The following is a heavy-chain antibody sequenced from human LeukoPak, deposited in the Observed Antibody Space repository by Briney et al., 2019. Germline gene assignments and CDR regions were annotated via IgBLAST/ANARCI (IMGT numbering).Heavy chain of an antibody. J-gene: IGHJ4*02. V-gene: IGHV3-7*01. CDR3: ARCTTGKTFGSLREIKKSREIDY. Sequence: GGSLRLSCAASGFTFSSYWMSWVRQAPGKGLEWVANIKQGGSENYYADSVKGRFTISRDNAKNSLFLQMNSLRGEDTAVYYCARCTTGKTFGSLREIKKSREIDYWGQGTLVTVSS. CDR1: GFTFSSYW. CDR2: IKQGGSEN. D-gene: IGHD1-1*01.